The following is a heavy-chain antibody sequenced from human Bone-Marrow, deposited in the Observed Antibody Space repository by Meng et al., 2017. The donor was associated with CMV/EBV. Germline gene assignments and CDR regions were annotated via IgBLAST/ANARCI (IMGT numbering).Heavy chain of an antibody. CDR1: GFTFSSYA. D-gene: IGHD3-22*01. Sequence: GESLKISCSASGFTFSSYAMHLVRQAPGKGLEGVAVISYDGSNKYYADSVKGRFTISRDNSKNTLYLQMNSLRAEDTAVYYCASYVSSGLHFDYWGQGTLVTVSS. V-gene: IGHV3-30*14. CDR3: ASYVSSGLHFDY. CDR2: ISYDGSNK. J-gene: IGHJ4*02.